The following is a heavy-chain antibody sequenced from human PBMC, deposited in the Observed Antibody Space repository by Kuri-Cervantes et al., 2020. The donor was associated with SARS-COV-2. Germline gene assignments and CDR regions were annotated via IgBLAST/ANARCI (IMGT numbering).Heavy chain of an antibody. CDR1: GFTFSSYW. CDR3: AKDPGASGWYGLDY. D-gene: IGHD6-13*01. Sequence: GGSLRLSCAASGFTFSSYWMHWVRQAPGKGLVWVSRINSDGSSTSYADSVKGRFTISRDNAKNTLYLQMNSLRAEDTAVYYCAKDPGASGWYGLDYWGQGTLVTVSS. J-gene: IGHJ4*02. V-gene: IGHV3-74*01. CDR2: INSDGSST.